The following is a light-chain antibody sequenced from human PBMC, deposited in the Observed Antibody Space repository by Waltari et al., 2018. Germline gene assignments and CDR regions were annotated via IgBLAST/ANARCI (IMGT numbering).Light chain of an antibody. J-gene: IGLJ3*02. V-gene: IGLV2-8*01. CDR2: EVS. Sequence: QSALTQPPSASGSPGQSVTISCTGTSSDVGGYNYVSWYQQHPGKAPKLMIYEVSNRPSGVPDRFSGSKPGNTASLPVTGLQAEDEADYYCSSYAGSNNWVFGGGTKLTVL. CDR3: SSYAGSNNWV. CDR1: SSDVGGYNY.